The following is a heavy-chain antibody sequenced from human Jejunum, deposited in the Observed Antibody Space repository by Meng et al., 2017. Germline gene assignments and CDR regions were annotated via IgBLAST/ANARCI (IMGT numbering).Heavy chain of an antibody. CDR2: IYHGGNT. D-gene: IGHD2-2*01. CDR3: VRGEFAMLARFDF. V-gene: IGHV4-4*02. J-gene: IGHJ4*02. Sequence: QVQLQESGPGLGKPSGTLSLTCAVSGGYINKEHWWRWVRQAPGRGREGNGEIYHGGNTNYNPSLKRRVTMSVDESTNQMSLKLTSVTAADTAVYYCVRGEFAMLARFDFWGQGILVTVSS. CDR1: GGYINKEHW.